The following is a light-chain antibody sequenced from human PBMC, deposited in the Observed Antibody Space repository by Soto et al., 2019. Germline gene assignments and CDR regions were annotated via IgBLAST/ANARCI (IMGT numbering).Light chain of an antibody. V-gene: IGLV2-18*02. J-gene: IGLJ1*01. CDR3: SSYTSSSTYV. CDR1: SSDVGNSNG. CDR2: DVT. Sequence: LTQPPSVSGSPGQSVAISCTGTSSDVGNSNGVSWYQQAPGTAPKLMIYDVTNRPSGVPDRFSGSKSGNTASLTISGLQAEDEADYYCSSYTSSSTYVFGTGTKVTVL.